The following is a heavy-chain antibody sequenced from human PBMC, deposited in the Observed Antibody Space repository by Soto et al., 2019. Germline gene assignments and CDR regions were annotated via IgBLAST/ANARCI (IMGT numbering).Heavy chain of an antibody. Sequence: QVQLVESGGGVVQPGRSLRLSCAASGFTFSSYGMHWVRQAPGKGLEWVAVIWYDGSNKYYADSVKGRFTISRDNSQNTVYLQMNSLRAEDTAVYYCARGPLEWELPPPPDYWGQGTLVTVSS. V-gene: IGHV3-33*01. D-gene: IGHD1-26*01. CDR2: IWYDGSNK. CDR3: ARGPLEWELPPPPDY. CDR1: GFTFSSYG. J-gene: IGHJ4*02.